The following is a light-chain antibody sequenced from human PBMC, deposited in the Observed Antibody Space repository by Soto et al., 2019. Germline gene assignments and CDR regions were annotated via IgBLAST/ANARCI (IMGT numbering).Light chain of an antibody. CDR1: QSVSSN. Sequence: EIVMKQSPATLSVSPGERATLSCRASQSVSSNLAWYQQKPGQAPRLLIYGASTRATGIPDRFSGSGPGTDFTLTISRLEPEDFAVYYCQQDGSSPTTFGQGTKVDIK. V-gene: IGKV3-20*01. CDR3: QQDGSSPTT. CDR2: GAS. J-gene: IGKJ1*01.